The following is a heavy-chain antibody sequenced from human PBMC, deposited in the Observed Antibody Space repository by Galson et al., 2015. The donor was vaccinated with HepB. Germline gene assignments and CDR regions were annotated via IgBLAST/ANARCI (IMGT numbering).Heavy chain of an antibody. CDR2: IIPIFGTA. CDR1: GGTFSSSA. Sequence: SVKVSCKASGGTFSSSALNWVRQAPGQGLEWMGGIIPIFGTANYAQKFQGRVTITADESTSTAYMELSSLRSEDAAVYYCARVSSLGMERDTYYFDYWGQGTLVTVSS. CDR3: ARVSSLGMERDTYYFDY. D-gene: IGHD1-1*01. V-gene: IGHV1-69*13. J-gene: IGHJ4*02.